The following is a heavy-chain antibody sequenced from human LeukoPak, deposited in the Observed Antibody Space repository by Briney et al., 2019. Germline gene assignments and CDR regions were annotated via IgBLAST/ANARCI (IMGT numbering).Heavy chain of an antibody. V-gene: IGHV3-66*01. CDR3: ASPLRRNYYDGMDV. CDR1: GFTVCSNY. J-gene: IGHJ6*02. Sequence: GGSLRLSCAASGFTVCSNYMSWVRQAPGKGLEWVSVIYSGGSTYYADSVKGRFTISRDNSKNTLYLQMNSLRAEDTAVYYCASPLRRNYYDGMDVWGQGTTVTVSS. CDR2: IYSGGST.